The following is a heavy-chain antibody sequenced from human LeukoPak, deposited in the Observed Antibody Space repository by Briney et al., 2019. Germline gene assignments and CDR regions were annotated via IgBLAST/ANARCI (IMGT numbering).Heavy chain of an antibody. CDR3: ARGIVPARYPFYYYYGMDV. V-gene: IGHV7-4-1*02. CDR2: INTNTGNP. CDR1: GYTFTSYA. Sequence: AASVKVSCKASGYTFTSYAMNWVRQAPGQGLEWMGWINTNTGNPTYAQGFTGRFVFSLDTPVSTAYLQISSLKAEDTAVYYCARGIVPARYPFYYYYGMDVWGQGTTVTVSS. J-gene: IGHJ6*02. D-gene: IGHD2-2*01.